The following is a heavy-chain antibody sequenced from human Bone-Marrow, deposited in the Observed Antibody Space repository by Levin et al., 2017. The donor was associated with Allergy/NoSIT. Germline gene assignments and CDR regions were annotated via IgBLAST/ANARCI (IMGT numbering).Heavy chain of an antibody. V-gene: IGHV3-7*01. CDR3: ARERYSSGWIGYYGMDV. CDR2: IKQDGSEK. D-gene: IGHD6-19*01. J-gene: IGHJ6*02. CDR1: GFTFSSYW. Sequence: GGSLRLSCAASGFTFSSYWMSWVRQAPGKGLEWVANIKQDGSEKYYVDSVKGRFTISRDNAKNSLYLQMNSLRAEDTAVYYCARERYSSGWIGYYGMDVWGQGTTVTVSS.